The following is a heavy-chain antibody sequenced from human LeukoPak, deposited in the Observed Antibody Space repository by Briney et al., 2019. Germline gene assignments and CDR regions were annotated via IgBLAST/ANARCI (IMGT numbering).Heavy chain of an antibody. D-gene: IGHD6-19*01. CDR2: IIPIFGTA. V-gene: IGHV1-69*06. CDR3: ASGYSSGLDY. CDR1: GGTFSSYA. Sequence: EASVKVSCKASGGTFSSYAISWVRQAPGQGLEWMGGIIPIFGTANYAQKFQGRVTITADKSTSTAYMELSSLRSGDTAVYYCASGYSSGLDYWGQGTLVTVSS. J-gene: IGHJ4*02.